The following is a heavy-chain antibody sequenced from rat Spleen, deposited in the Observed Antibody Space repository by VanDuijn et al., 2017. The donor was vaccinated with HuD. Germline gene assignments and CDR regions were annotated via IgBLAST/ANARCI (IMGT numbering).Heavy chain of an antibody. CDR2: ITNTGGST. V-gene: IGHV5-17*01. D-gene: IGHD1-1*01. J-gene: IGHJ1*01. CDR3: TRDQLQWAEYFDF. Sequence: EVQLVESGGGLVQPGRSLKLSCAASGFTFSDYAMAWVRQAPKKGLEWVATITNTGGSTYYPDSVKGRFTISRDNAKSTLYLQMNSLRSEDTATYYCTRDQLQWAEYFDFWGPGTMVTVSS. CDR1: GFTFSDYA.